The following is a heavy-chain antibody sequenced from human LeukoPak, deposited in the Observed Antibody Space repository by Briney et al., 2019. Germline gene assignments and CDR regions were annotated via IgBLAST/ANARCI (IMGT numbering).Heavy chain of an antibody. CDR2: IYYSGST. CDR1: GGSISSSSYY. J-gene: IGHJ3*02. CDR3: ARDRTPPNIVVVPAAPFAFDI. V-gene: IGHV4-39*07. Sequence: KPSETLSLTCTVSGGSISSSSYYWGWIRQPPGKGLEWIGSIYYSGSTYYNPSLKSRVTISVDTSKNQFSLKLSSVTAADTAVYYCARDRTPPNIVVVPAAPFAFDIWGQGAMVTVSS. D-gene: IGHD2-2*01.